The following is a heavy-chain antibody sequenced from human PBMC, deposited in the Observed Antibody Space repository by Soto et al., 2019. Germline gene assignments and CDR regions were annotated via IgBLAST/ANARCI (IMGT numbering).Heavy chain of an antibody. D-gene: IGHD2-15*01. V-gene: IGHV5-10-1*03. CDR1: GYSFTNYW. CDR3: ARQVAAHSPYNWFDP. CDR2: IDPSDSYT. J-gene: IGHJ5*02. Sequence: EVQLVQSGAEVKRPGESLMISCKGFGYSFTNYWISWVRQMPGKGLEWMGRIDPSDSYTNYNPSLQGHVTISADKSITTAYLQLRSLKASDTAMYYCARQVAAHSPYNWFDPWGQGTLVTVSS.